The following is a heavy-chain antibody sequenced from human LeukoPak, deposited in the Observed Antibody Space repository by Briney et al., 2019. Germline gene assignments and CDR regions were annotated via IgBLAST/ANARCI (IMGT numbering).Heavy chain of an antibody. J-gene: IGHJ3*02. CDR2: INSDGSST. V-gene: IGHV3-74*01. CDR3: ARTTLYYYDSSGYSI. Sequence: GGSLRLSCAGSGFTFSSYWTHWVRQAPGKGLVWVSRINSDGSSTSYADSVKGRFTISRDNAKNTLYLQMNSLRAEDTAVYYCARTTLYYYDSSGYSIWGQGAMVTVSS. CDR1: GFTFSSYW. D-gene: IGHD3-22*01.